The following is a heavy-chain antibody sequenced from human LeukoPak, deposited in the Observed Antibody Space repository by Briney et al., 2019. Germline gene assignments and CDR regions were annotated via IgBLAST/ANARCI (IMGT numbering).Heavy chain of an antibody. V-gene: IGHV1-69*13. CDR2: IIPIFGTA. Sequence: ASVKVSCKASGGTFSSYAISWVRQAPGQGLEWMGGIIPIFGTANYAQKFQGRVTITADESTSTAYMKLSSLRSEDTAVYYCARGGFTMIVVENWFDPWGQGTLVTVSS. CDR3: ARGGFTMIVVENWFDP. CDR1: GGTFSSYA. D-gene: IGHD3-22*01. J-gene: IGHJ5*02.